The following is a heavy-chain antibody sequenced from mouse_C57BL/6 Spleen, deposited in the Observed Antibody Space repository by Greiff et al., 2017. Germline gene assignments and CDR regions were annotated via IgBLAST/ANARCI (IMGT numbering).Heavy chain of an antibody. CDR2: ISYDGSN. CDR3: ARVGYGSFYAMDY. V-gene: IGHV3-6*01. D-gene: IGHD1-1*01. J-gene: IGHJ4*01. CDR1: GYSITSGYY. Sequence: EVKLQESGPGLVKPSQSLSLTCSVTGYSITSGYYWNWIRQFPGNKLEWMGYISYDGSNNYNPSLKNRISITRDTSKNQFFLKLNSVTTEDTATYYCARVGYGSFYAMDYWGQGTSVTVSS.